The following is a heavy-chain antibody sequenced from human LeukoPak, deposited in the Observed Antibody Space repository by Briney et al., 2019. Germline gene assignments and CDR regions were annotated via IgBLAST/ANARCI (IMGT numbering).Heavy chain of an antibody. CDR2: ISGSGGST. CDR3: AKDVGYCSGGSCRYDY. CDR1: GFTFSSYA. J-gene: IGHJ4*02. Sequence: GGSLRLSCAASGFTFSSYAMSWVRQAPGKGLEWVSAISGSGGSTYYADSVKGRFTISRDNSKNTLYLQMNSLRAEDTAVYYCAKDVGYCSGGSCRYDYWGQGTLVTVSS. D-gene: IGHD2-15*01. V-gene: IGHV3-23*01.